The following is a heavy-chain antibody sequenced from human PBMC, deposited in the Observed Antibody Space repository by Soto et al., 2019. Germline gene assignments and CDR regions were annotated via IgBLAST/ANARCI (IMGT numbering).Heavy chain of an antibody. CDR1: GFTFSSYG. J-gene: IGHJ4*02. Sequence: GGSLRLSCAASGFTFSSYGMHWVRQAPGKGLEWVAVIWYDGNNKYYADSVKGRFTISRDNSKNTLYLQMNSLRAEDTAIYYCARVSRSGYYPKYWGQGTLVTVSS. V-gene: IGHV3-33*01. CDR3: ARVSRSGYYPKY. D-gene: IGHD3-3*01. CDR2: IWYDGNNK.